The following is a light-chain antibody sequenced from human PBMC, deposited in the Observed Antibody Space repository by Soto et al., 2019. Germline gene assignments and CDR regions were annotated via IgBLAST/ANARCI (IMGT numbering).Light chain of an antibody. CDR1: SSDVGGYNY. Sequence: QSALTQPASVSGSPGQSITISCTGTSSDVGGYNYVSWYQPHPCKAPKLMIYDVSNRPSGVSSRFSGSKSGNTASLTISGLQAEDEADYYCSSYTSSSTYVFGIGTKVTVL. CDR3: SSYTSSSTYV. V-gene: IGLV2-14*01. CDR2: DVS. J-gene: IGLJ1*01.